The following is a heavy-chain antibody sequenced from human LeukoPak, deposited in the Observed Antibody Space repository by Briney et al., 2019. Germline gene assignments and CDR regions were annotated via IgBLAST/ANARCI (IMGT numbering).Heavy chain of an antibody. CDR3: ARWDSGEWFHDAFDI. Sequence: SETLSLTCGVSGYSISSCYYWGWIRQPPGKGPEWIGSIYHSGSTYYNPSLKSRVTISVDTSKNQFSLKLRSVTAADTALYYCARWDSGEWFHDAFDIWGQGTRVTVSS. CDR2: IYHSGST. V-gene: IGHV4-38-2*01. CDR1: GYSISSCYY. J-gene: IGHJ3*02. D-gene: IGHD3-3*01.